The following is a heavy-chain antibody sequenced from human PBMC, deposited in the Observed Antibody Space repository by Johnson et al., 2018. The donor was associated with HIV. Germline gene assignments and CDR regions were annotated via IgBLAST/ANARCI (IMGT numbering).Heavy chain of an antibody. D-gene: IGHD6-13*01. CDR3: TTGQLGGASDI. V-gene: IGHV3-15*01. Sequence: EVQLVESGGGLVQSGGSLRLSCAASGFTFSDHYMDWVRQAPGKGLEWVGRIKSKTDGGTTDYAAPVKGRFTISRDDSKHTLYLQMNSLKTEDTAVYYCTTGQLGGASDIWGQGKMVTVSS. J-gene: IGHJ3*02. CDR2: IKSKTDGGTT. CDR1: GFTFSDHY.